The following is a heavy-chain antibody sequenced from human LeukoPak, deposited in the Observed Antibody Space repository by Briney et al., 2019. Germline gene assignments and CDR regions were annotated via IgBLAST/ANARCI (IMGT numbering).Heavy chain of an antibody. J-gene: IGHJ4*02. CDR2: IYYSGSA. CDR1: GGSVNSGTWY. D-gene: IGHD3-22*01. CDR3: ARKPIVNSAWYYFDF. Sequence: SETLSLTCTVSGGSVNSGTWYWSWIRQPPWKGLEWIGDIYYSGSAYYNPSLKSRVTMSVDTSKNQFSLKLSSVTAADTAVYYCARKPIVNSAWYYFDFWGQGTLVTVSS. V-gene: IGHV4-39*07.